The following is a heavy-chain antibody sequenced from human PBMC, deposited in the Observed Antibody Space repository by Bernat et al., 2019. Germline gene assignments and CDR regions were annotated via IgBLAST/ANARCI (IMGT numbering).Heavy chain of an antibody. Sequence: VQLVESGGDVVQPGRSLRLSCAASGFTVSSNYMSWVRQAPGKGLEWVSVIYSGGSTYYADSVKGRFTISRDNSKNTLYLQMNSLRAEDTAVYYCARDWNDGAFDIWGQGTMVTVSS. CDR3: ARDWNDGAFDI. D-gene: IGHD1-1*01. J-gene: IGHJ3*02. CDR2: IYSGGST. V-gene: IGHV3-53*01. CDR1: GFTVSSNY.